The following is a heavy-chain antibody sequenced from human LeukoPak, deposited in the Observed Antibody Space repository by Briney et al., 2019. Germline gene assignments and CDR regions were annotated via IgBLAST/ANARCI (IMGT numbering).Heavy chain of an antibody. D-gene: IGHD2-8*01. CDR2: ISAYNGST. V-gene: IGHV1-18*04. J-gene: IGHJ4*02. CDR3: ARYAVVLMVYAIDY. CDR1: GYTFTGYY. Sequence: AAVKVSSKASGYTFTGYYIHWVRQAPGQGREWMGWISAYNGSTNYAQKLQGRVTMTTDTSTSTAYMELRSLRSDDTAVYYCARYAVVLMVYAIDYWGQGTLVTVSS.